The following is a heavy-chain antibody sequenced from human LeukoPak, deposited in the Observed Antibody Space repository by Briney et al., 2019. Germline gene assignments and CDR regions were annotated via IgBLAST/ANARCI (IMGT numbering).Heavy chain of an antibody. CDR3: ARGYYDILTGYIRFDP. Sequence: ASVKVSCKASGYTFTGYYMHWVRQAPGQGLEWMGWINPNSGGTNHAQKFQGRVTMTRDTSISTAYMELSRLRSDDTAVYYCARGYYDILTGYIRFDPWGQGTLVTVSS. CDR1: GYTFTGYY. D-gene: IGHD3-9*01. V-gene: IGHV1-2*02. J-gene: IGHJ5*02. CDR2: INPNSGGT.